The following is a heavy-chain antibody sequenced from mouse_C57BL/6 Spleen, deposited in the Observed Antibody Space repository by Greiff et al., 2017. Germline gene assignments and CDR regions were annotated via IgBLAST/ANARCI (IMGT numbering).Heavy chain of an antibody. J-gene: IGHJ2*01. CDR1: GYTFTDYY. Sequence: EVQLQQPGPVLVKPGASVKMSCKASGYTFTDYYMNWVKQSHGKSLEWIGVINPYNGGTSYNQKFKGKATLTVDKSSSTAYMELNSLTSENSAVYYCESVMTTDFDYWGQGTTLTVSS. V-gene: IGHV1-19*01. D-gene: IGHD1-1*01. CDR3: ESVMTTDFDY. CDR2: INPYNGGT.